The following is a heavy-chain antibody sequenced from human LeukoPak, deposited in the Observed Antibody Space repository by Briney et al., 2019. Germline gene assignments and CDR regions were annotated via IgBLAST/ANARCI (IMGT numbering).Heavy chain of an antibody. D-gene: IGHD6-19*01. CDR3: ATTVAGTRNAFDI. Sequence: GGSLRLSCAASGFTFSSYWMHWVRQAPGKGLVWVSRISIDGSITTYADSVKGRFATSRDNAKNTLYLQMNSLRAEDTAVYYCATTVAGTRNAFDIWGQGTMVTVSS. V-gene: IGHV3-74*01. J-gene: IGHJ3*02. CDR1: GFTFSSYW. CDR2: ISIDGSIT.